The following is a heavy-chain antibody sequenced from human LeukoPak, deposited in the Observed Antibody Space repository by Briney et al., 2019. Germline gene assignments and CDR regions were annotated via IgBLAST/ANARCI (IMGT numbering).Heavy chain of an antibody. CDR2: ISWNSGSI. CDR3: AKGLVFGVVMLSRDAFDL. Sequence: GGSLRLSCAASGFTFDDYAMHWVRQAPGKGLEGVSGISWNSGSIGYADSVKGRFTISRDNAQNSLYLQMNSLRAEDTALYYCAKGLVFGVVMLSRDAFDLWGQGTMVTVSS. CDR1: GFTFDDYA. D-gene: IGHD3-3*01. J-gene: IGHJ3*01. V-gene: IGHV3-9*01.